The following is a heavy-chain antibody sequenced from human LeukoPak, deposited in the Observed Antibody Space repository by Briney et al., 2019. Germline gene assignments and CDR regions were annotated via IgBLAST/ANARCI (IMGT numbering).Heavy chain of an antibody. D-gene: IGHD2-2*01. CDR3: ARERVVVVPAAMYYYGMDV. CDR1: GFTFRNYA. J-gene: IGHJ6*02. V-gene: IGHV3-23*01. CDR2: IDGGGGPT. Sequence: GGSLRLSCAASGFTFRNYAMSWVRQAPGKGLEWVSVIDGGGGPTYYADSVKGRFTISRDNSKNTLYLQMNSLRAEDTAVYYCARERVVVVPAAMYYYGMDVWGQGTTVTVSS.